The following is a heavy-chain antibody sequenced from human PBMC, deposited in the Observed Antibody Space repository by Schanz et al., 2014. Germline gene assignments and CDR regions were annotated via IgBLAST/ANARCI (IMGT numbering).Heavy chain of an antibody. Sequence: QLVQSGSEFRKPGASVKVSCKASGYIFSSYPIHWVRQAPGQGLEWMGWINTNTGNPTYAQGFTGRFVFSLDTSVSTAYLQISSLKAEDTAAYYCTTETIAMAGTFSIWGQGTLVTVSS. CDR1: GYIFSSYP. CDR3: TTETIAMAGTFSI. V-gene: IGHV7-4-1*02. D-gene: IGHD6-19*01. J-gene: IGHJ4*02. CDR2: INTNTGNP.